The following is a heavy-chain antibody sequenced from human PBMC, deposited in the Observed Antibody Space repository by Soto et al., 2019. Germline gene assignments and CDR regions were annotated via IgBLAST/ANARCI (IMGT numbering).Heavy chain of an antibody. V-gene: IGHV3-30-3*01. D-gene: IGHD3-10*01. CDR1: GFSFSIYA. Sequence: QVQLVESGGGVVQPGRSLRLSCAASGFSFSIYAMHWVRQAPGKGLEWVALISYDGSNKYYADSVKGRFTISRDSSKNTLSLQMNSLRAEDTAVYYCARATLTFAFENNRFDPWGQGTLVTVSS. CDR2: ISYDGSNK. CDR3: ARATLTFAFENNRFDP. J-gene: IGHJ5*02.